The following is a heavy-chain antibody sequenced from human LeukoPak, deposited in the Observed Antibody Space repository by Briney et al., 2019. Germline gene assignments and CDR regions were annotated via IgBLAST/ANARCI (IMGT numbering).Heavy chain of an antibody. CDR2: IYHSGST. CDR1: GGSISSSNW. J-gene: IGHJ3*02. D-gene: IGHD3-3*01. CDR3: ARDRAYYDFWSGSRAFDI. Sequence: PSETLSLTCAVSGGSISSSNWWSWVRQPPGKGLEWIGEIYHSGSTNYNPSLKSRVTISVDKSKNQFSLKLSSVTAADTAVYYCARDRAYYDFWSGSRAFDIWGQGTMVTVSS. V-gene: IGHV4-4*02.